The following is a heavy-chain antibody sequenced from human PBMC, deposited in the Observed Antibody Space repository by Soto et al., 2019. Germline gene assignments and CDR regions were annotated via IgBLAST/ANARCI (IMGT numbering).Heavy chain of an antibody. CDR3: ARQKKDFWSGYYNELDY. CDR2: IYYSGST. CDR1: GGSISSSSYY. J-gene: IGHJ4*02. Sequence: SETLSLTCTVSGGSISSSSYYWGWIRQPPGKGLEWIGSIYYSGSTYYNPSLKSRVTISVDTSKNQFSLKLSSVTAADTAVYYCARQKKDFWSGYYNELDYWGQGTLVTVSS. V-gene: IGHV4-39*01. D-gene: IGHD3-3*01.